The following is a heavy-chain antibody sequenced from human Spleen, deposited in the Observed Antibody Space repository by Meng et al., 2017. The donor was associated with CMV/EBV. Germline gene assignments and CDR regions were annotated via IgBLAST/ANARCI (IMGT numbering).Heavy chain of an antibody. D-gene: IGHD4-17*01. Sequence: GESLKISCAPSGFAFSNFAMSWVRQAPGKGLEWVSAISGVGGGTYYADSVKGRFTISRDNSKNTLYLQMNSLRAEDTAIYYCAKEHGGLYGVLDYWVQGTLVTVSS. J-gene: IGHJ4*02. CDR3: AKEHGGLYGVLDY. V-gene: IGHV3-23*01. CDR2: ISGVGGGT. CDR1: GFAFSNFA.